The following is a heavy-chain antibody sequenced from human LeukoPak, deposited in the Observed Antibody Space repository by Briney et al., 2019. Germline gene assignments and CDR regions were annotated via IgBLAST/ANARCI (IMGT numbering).Heavy chain of an antibody. V-gene: IGHV4-34*01. J-gene: IGHJ4*02. Sequence: PSETLSLTCAVYGGSFSGYYWSWIRQPPGKGLEWSGEINHSGSTNYNPSLKSRVTISVDTSKNQFSLKLSSVTAADTAVYYCARGGGIAAADPFDYWGQGTLVTVSS. CDR3: ARGGGIAAADPFDY. D-gene: IGHD6-13*01. CDR2: INHSGST. CDR1: GGSFSGYY.